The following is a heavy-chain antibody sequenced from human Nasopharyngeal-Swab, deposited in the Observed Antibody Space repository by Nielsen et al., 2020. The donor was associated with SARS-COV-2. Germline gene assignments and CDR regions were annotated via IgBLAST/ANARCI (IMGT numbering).Heavy chain of an antibody. V-gene: IGHV3-23*01. CDR3: AKVLTGANIYYSLDV. Sequence: GGSLRLSCAASGFTFTSYPMSWVRQAPGKGPEWVSGVSGSGNPYYADSVKGRFTLSRDNSKNTLSLQMNSLRAEDTAVYYCAKVLTGANIYYSLDVWGQGTTVTVSS. CDR1: GFTFTSYP. CDR2: VSGSGNP. J-gene: IGHJ6*02. D-gene: IGHD3-9*01.